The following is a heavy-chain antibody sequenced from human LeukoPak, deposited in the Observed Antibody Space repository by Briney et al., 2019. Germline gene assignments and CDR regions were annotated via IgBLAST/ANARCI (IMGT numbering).Heavy chain of an antibody. J-gene: IGHJ4*02. CDR1: GGSVSSGSYY. V-gene: IGHV4-39*01. Sequence: SETLSLTCTVSGGSVSSGSYYWSWIRQPPGKGLEWIGYIYYSGSTYYSPSLRSRVTISVDTSKNQFSLKLSSVTATDTAVYYCARRMGATGPFDYWGQGTLVTVSS. D-gene: IGHD1-26*01. CDR3: ARRMGATGPFDY. CDR2: IYYSGST.